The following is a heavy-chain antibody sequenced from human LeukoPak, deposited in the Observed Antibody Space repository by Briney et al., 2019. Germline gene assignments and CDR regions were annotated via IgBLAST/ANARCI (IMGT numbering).Heavy chain of an antibody. D-gene: IGHD4-23*01. V-gene: IGHV3-48*03. CDR1: GFTFSSYE. CDR3: ASDGTVVTTPFDD. Sequence: GRSLRLSCAASGFTFSSYEMNWVRQAPGKGLEWVSYISTSGSTIYYADSVKGRFTISRDNAKNSLYMQMNSLRAEDTAVYYCASDGTVVTTPFDDWGQGTLVTVSS. CDR2: ISTSGSTI. J-gene: IGHJ4*02.